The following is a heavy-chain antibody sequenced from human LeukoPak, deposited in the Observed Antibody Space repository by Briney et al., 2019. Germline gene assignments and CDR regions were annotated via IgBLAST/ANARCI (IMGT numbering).Heavy chain of an antibody. CDR3: ARDWHIVVVTAAGG. J-gene: IGHJ4*02. V-gene: IGHV3-30-3*01. CDR2: ISYDGSNK. CDR1: GFTFSSYA. D-gene: IGHD2-21*02. Sequence: PGGSLRLSCAASGFTFSSYAMHWVRQAPGKGLEWVAVISYDGSNKYHADSVKGRFTISRDNSKNTLYLQMNSLRAEDTAVYYCARDWHIVVVTAAGGWGQGTLVTVPS.